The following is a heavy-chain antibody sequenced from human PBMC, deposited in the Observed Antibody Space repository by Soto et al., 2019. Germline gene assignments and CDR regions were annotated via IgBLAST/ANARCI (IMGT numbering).Heavy chain of an antibody. CDR3: AKDWDYRGDLDY. V-gene: IGHV3-30*18. CDR2: ISNDGSKK. J-gene: IGHJ4*02. D-gene: IGHD3-16*02. CDR1: GFTFTNYG. Sequence: QVQLVESGGGVVQPGTSLRLSCAASGFTFTNYGMHWVRQARGKGLEWVATISNDGSKKYNADSVKGRFTISRDNSKNMLYLQMNSLRPEDTAVYYFAKDWDYRGDLDYWGQGTLVTVSS.